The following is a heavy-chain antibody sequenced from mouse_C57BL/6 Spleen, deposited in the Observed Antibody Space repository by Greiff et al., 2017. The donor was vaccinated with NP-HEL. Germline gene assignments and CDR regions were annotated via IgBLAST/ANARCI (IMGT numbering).Heavy chain of an antibody. V-gene: IGHV1-82*01. CDR3: ARTHYFDV. Sequence: QVQLKESGPELVKPGASVKISCKASGYAFSSSWMNWVKQRPGKGLEWIGRIYPGDGDTNYNGKFKGKATLTADKSSSTAYMQLSSLTSEDSADYFCARTHYFDVWGTGTTVTVSS. J-gene: IGHJ1*03. CDR2: IYPGDGDT. CDR1: GYAFSSSW.